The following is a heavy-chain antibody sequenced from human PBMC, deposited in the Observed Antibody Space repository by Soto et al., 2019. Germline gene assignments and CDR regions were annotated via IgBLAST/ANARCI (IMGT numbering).Heavy chain of an antibody. V-gene: IGHV3-72*01. J-gene: IGHJ4*02. CDR3: ARLAPD. CDR1: GFTFSDHS. Sequence: EVQLVESGGGLVQPGGSLRLSCAASGFTFSDHSMDWVRQAPGKGLEWVGRTRNKANSYTTEYAASVKGRFTISRDDSKKSLYLQMNSLKTEDTAMYYCARLAPDWGQGTLVTVSS. CDR2: TRNKANSYTT.